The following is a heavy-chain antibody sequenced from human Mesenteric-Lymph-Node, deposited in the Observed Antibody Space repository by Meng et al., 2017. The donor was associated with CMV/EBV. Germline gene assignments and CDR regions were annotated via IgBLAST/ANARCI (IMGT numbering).Heavy chain of an antibody. Sequence: SGVSISSGGYYWSWIRQHPGKGLEWIGYIYYSGSTYYNPSLKSRVTISVDTSKNQFSLKLSSVTAADTAVYYCARASVQLGSRWFDPWGQGTLVTVSS. V-gene: IGHV4-31*02. CDR3: ARASVQLGSRWFDP. D-gene: IGHD5-18*01. CDR2: IYYSGST. CDR1: GVSISSGGYY. J-gene: IGHJ5*02.